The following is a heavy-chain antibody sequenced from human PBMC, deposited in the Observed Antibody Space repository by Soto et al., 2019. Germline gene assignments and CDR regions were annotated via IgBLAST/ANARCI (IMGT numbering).Heavy chain of an antibody. V-gene: IGHV1-18*01. CDR2: ISAYNGNT. CDR3: ARVPVRITMVRGVPLFDY. J-gene: IGHJ4*02. D-gene: IGHD3-10*01. CDR1: GYTFTSYG. Sequence: QVQLVQSGAEVKKPGASVKVSCKASGYTFTSYGISWVRQAPGQGLEWMGWISAYNGNTNYAQKLQGRVTMTTDTSTSTAYMGLRSLRSDDTAVYYCARVPVRITMVRGVPLFDYWGQGTLVTVSS.